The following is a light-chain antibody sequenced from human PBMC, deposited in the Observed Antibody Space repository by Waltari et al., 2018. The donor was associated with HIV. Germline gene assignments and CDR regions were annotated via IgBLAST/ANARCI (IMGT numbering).Light chain of an antibody. J-gene: IGLJ3*02. Sequence: QSALTQPASVSGSPGQSITIPATGPDPDAGTYNYVSWFQHHPGKPPKLIISDVSNRLSVVSPRFSGSKSGNTASMIISGLQAEDEASYYCTSYTTTNTWVFGGGTNLTVL. CDR2: DVS. V-gene: IGLV2-14*03. CDR3: TSYTTTNTWV. CDR1: DPDAGTYNY.